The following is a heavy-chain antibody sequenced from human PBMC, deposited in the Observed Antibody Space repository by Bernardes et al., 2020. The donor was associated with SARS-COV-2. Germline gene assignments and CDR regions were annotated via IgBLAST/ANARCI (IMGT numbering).Heavy chain of an antibody. CDR3: ARPTALNYYDSSGYYDY. J-gene: IGHJ4*02. CDR2: IWYDGSNK. Sequence: GGSLRLSCAASGFTFSSYGMHWVRQAPGKGLEWVAVIWYDGSNKYYADSVKGRFTISRDNSKNTLYLQMNSLRAEDTAVYYCARPTALNYYDSSGYYDYWGQGTLVTVSS. CDR1: GFTFSSYG. V-gene: IGHV3-33*01. D-gene: IGHD3-22*01.